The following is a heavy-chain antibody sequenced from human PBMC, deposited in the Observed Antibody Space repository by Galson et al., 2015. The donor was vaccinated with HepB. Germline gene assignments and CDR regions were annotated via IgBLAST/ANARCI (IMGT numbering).Heavy chain of an antibody. CDR1: GFIFSDYA. J-gene: IGHJ4*02. V-gene: IGHV3-23*01. CDR3: ANGNSGWYQLDY. CDR2: ISGSGIST. D-gene: IGHD6-19*01. Sequence: SLRLSCAASGFIFSDYAMAWVRQAPGKGLEWVADISGSGISTNYADSVKGRFTVSRDQSKSTLYLQMNSLRVDDTAVYYCANGNSGWYQLDYWGQGTLVTVSS.